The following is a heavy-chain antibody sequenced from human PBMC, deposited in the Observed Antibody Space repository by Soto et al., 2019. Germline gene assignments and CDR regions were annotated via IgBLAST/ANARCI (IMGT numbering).Heavy chain of an antibody. CDR1: GGSFSGYY. Sequence: SETLSLTCAVYGGSFSGYYWSWIRQPPGKGLEWIGEINHSGSTNYNPSLKSRVTISVDTPKNQFSLKLSSVTAADTAVYYCARVIGYSYGNDYWGQGTLVTVSS. J-gene: IGHJ4*02. V-gene: IGHV4-34*01. CDR2: INHSGST. D-gene: IGHD5-18*01. CDR3: ARVIGYSYGNDY.